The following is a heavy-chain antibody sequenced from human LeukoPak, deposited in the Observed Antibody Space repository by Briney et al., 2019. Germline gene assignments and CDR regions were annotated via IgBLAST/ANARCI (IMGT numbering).Heavy chain of an antibody. D-gene: IGHD3-22*01. CDR2: ISGSGGGT. CDR1: GFTFSSYA. V-gene: IGHV3-23*01. CDR3: AKVPKSSYYYDSSGYPGLDAFDI. Sequence: GGSLRLSCAASGFTFSSYAMSWVRQAPGKGLEWVSAISGSGGGTYYADSVKGRFTISRDNSKNTLYLQMNSLRAEDTAVYYCAKVPKSSYYYDSSGYPGLDAFDIWGQGTMVTVSS. J-gene: IGHJ3*02.